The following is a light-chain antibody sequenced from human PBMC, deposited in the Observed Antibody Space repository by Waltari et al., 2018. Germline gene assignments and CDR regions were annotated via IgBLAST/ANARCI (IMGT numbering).Light chain of an antibody. CDR1: GSNIGAGYD. CDR3: QSYDTSLRVV. J-gene: IGLJ2*01. V-gene: IGLV1-40*01. Sequence: QSVLTQPPSVSGAPGQRVTISCTGSGSNIGAGYDVHWYQQLPRAAPKLLIYRSRGRPLGVPDRFFGSTSGTSASLAITGLQAEDEADYYCQSYDTSLRVVFGGGTKLTVL. CDR2: RSR.